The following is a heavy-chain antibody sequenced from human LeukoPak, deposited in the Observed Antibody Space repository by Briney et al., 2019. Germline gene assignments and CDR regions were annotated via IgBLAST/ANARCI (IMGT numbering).Heavy chain of an antibody. CDR1: GFTFSSYS. J-gene: IGHJ3*02. D-gene: IGHD1-26*01. Sequence: GGSLRLSCAASGFTFSSYSMNWVRQAPGKGLEWVSYIISSSSTIYYADSVKGRFTISRDNAKNSLYLQMNSLRAEDPAVYYCAGSYLPGDAFDIWGQGTMVTVSS. V-gene: IGHV3-48*01. CDR2: IISSSSTI. CDR3: AGSYLPGDAFDI.